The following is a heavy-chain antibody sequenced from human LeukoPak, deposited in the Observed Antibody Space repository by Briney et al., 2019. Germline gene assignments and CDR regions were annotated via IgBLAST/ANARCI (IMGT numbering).Heavy chain of an antibody. D-gene: IGHD3-9*01. J-gene: IGHJ4*02. CDR2: ISGSGRST. V-gene: IGHV3-23*01. CDR3: AKETYDILTGSFDY. Sequence: LTGGSLRLSCAASGFTVSTYAMSWVRQAPGKGLEWVSAISGSGRSTYYADSVKGRFTISRDISKNTLYLQMNSLRAEDTAVYYCAKETYDILTGSFDYWGQGTLVTVSS. CDR1: GFTVSTYA.